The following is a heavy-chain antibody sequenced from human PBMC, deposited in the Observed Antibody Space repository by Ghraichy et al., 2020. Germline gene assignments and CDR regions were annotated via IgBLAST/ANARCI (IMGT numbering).Heavy chain of an antibody. J-gene: IGHJ4*02. D-gene: IGHD2-15*01. CDR2: MNPNSGNT. Sequence: ASVKVSCKASGYTFTSYDINWVRQATGQGLEWMGWMNPNSGNTGYAQKFQGRVTMTRNTSISTAYMELSSLRSEDTAVYYCARDVYCSGGSCAHSDYWGQGTLVTVSS. CDR1: GYTFTSYD. CDR3: ARDVYCSGGSCAHSDY. V-gene: IGHV1-8*01.